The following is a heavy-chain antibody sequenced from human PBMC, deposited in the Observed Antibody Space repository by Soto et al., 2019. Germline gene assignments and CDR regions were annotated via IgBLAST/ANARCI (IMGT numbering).Heavy chain of an antibody. Sequence: EVQLVESGGGLVKSGGSLRVSCAASGFTFSSAWMTWVRQAPGKGLEWVGRIKSKVDGETTDCAAPVKGRLTISRDDSESTLYLQMNSLKSEDTAVYYCAADVPSQGRGEFDYWGQGILVTVSS. CDR2: IKSKVDGETT. CDR1: GFTFSSAW. CDR3: AADVPSQGRGEFDY. J-gene: IGHJ4*02. V-gene: IGHV3-15*07.